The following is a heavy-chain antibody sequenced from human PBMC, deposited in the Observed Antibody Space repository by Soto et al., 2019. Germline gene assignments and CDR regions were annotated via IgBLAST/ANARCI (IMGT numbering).Heavy chain of an antibody. CDR3: ARPQIDIAMATYYYYGMDV. CDR1: GFTFSSYA. CDR2: ISYDGSNK. D-gene: IGHD5-18*01. V-gene: IGHV3-30-3*01. J-gene: IGHJ6*02. Sequence: QVQLVESGGGVVQPGRSLRLSCAASGFTFSSYAMHWVRQAPGKGLEWVAVISYDGSNKYYADSVKGRFTISRDNSKNTLYLQMNSLRAEDTAVYYCARPQIDIAMATYYYYGMDVWGQGTTVTVSS.